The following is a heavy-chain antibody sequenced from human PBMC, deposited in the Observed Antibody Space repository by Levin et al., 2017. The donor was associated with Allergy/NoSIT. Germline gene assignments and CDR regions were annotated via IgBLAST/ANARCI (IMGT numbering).Heavy chain of an antibody. CDR2: ISRSRGYT. J-gene: IGHJ4*02. Sequence: GASVKVSCAASGFTFSSYSMIWVRQAPGKGLEWVSSISRSRGYTYYADSVKGRFTISRDNAKNSLYLQMNSLRAEDTAVYYCARRAAMPDYWGQGTLVTVSS. D-gene: IGHD2-2*01. CDR3: ARRAAMPDY. V-gene: IGHV3-21*01. CDR1: GFTFSSYS.